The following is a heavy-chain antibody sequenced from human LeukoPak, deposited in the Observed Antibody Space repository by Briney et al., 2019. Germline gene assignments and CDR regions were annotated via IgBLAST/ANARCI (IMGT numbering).Heavy chain of an antibody. CDR1: GFTFSTYG. CDR2: IRYDGSTK. J-gene: IGHJ3*02. CDR3: ARTYDFGRGPPGDAFDN. Sequence: GGSLRLSCAASGFTFSTYGMHWVRQAPGKGLEWVAFIRYDGSTKYYIDSVKGRFTVSRDNSKSTLFLQMNTLRTEDTAVYYCARTYDFGRGPPGDAFDNWGQGTPVTVSS. D-gene: IGHD3-3*01. V-gene: IGHV3-30*02.